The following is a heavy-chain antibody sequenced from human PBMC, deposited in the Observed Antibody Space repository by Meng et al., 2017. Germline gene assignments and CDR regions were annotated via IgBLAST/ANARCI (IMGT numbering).Heavy chain of an antibody. CDR1: GFTFRNYW. J-gene: IGHJ5*02. V-gene: IGHV3-74*01. CDR2: IKPDGTMT. Sequence: GPLVEAGGCLVRSGGSLRLSCTASGFTFRNYWMHWVRQAPGKGLVWVSRIKPDGTMTVYADSVKGRFTISRDNAKNTLYLQMNSLRSDDTAVYYCARSDWFDPWGQGTLVTVSS. CDR3: ARSDWFDP.